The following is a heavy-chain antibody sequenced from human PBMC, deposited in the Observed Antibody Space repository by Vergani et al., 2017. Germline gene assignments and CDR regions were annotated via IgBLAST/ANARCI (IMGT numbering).Heavy chain of an antibody. CDR3: AHSPPRQLVPWLPTYWFAP. V-gene: IGHV2-5*02. Sequence: QITLKESGPTLVKPTQTLTLTCTFSGFSLSTSGVGVGWIRQPPGKALGWLALIYWDHDKRCSPYLRSRLTITKDTSKNQVVLTMTNMDPVDTATYYSAHSPPRQLVPWLPTYWFAPWGQGTLVTVSS. J-gene: IGHJ5*02. CDR2: IYWDHDK. CDR1: GFSLSTSGVG. D-gene: IGHD6-6*01.